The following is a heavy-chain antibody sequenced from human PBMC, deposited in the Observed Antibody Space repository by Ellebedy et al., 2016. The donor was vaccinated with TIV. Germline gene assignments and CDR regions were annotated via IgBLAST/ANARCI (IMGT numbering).Heavy chain of an antibody. D-gene: IGHD3-22*01. V-gene: IGHV3-23*01. CDR1: GFTFSGYA. J-gene: IGHJ4*02. Sequence: PGGSLRLSCAASGFTFSGYAISWVRQAPGKGLEWVSTISHTGTRTYYANSVEGRFIISRDNSKKTLYLQMNSLRAEDTAVYYCAKGRGGGSDSSAPRYYFDYWGLGTLVTVSS. CDR3: AKGRGGGSDSSAPRYYFDY. CDR2: ISHTGTRT.